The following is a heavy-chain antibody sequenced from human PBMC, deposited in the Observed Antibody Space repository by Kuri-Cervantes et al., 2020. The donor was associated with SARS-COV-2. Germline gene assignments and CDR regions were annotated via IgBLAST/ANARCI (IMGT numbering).Heavy chain of an antibody. J-gene: IGHJ3*02. Sequence: ASVKVSCKASGYTFTTYGISWVRQAPGRGLEWMGWVSTYNGNTNYAQILQGRVTMTTDTSTSTAYMELRSLRSFDTAVYYCAGSLGTIFGVAIEDAFDIWGQGTMVTVSS. D-gene: IGHD3-3*01. CDR2: VSTYNGNT. CDR1: GYTFTTYG. V-gene: IGHV1-18*01. CDR3: AGSLGTIFGVAIEDAFDI.